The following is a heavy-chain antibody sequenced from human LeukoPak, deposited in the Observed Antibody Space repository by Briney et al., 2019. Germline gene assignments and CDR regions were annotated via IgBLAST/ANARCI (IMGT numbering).Heavy chain of an antibody. D-gene: IGHD1-26*01. J-gene: IGHJ4*02. Sequence: SETLSLTCTVSGGSIGSGDYYWSWIRQPPGKGLEWIGYIYYNGNTYYIPSLSSRHTISIDTSKSQFSLRLSSVTAADTAVYYCARDQGWEPQVHFDYWGQGTLVTVSS. V-gene: IGHV4-30-4*01. CDR3: ARDQGWEPQVHFDY. CDR1: GGSIGSGDYY. CDR2: IYYNGNT.